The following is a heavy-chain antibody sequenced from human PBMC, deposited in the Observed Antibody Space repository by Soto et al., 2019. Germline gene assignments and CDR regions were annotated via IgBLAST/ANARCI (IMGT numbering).Heavy chain of an antibody. D-gene: IGHD2-2*01. Sequence: KPSETLSLTCSVSGGSISSIDYFWSWIRQPPGKGLEWIGFIYHTGTTYYNPSLRSRVTISIGTSKSQFSMKLNSVTAADTAVYYCARVMAAMQNWLDPWGQGTLVTVSS. CDR2: IYHTGTT. V-gene: IGHV4-30-4*01. CDR1: GGSISSIDYF. J-gene: IGHJ5*02. CDR3: ARVMAAMQNWLDP.